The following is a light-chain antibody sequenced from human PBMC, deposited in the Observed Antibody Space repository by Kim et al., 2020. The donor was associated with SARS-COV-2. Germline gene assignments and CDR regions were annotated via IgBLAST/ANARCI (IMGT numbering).Light chain of an antibody. Sequence: QSALTQPPSVSGSPGQSVTISCTGTSSDVGDYNRVSWYQQSPGTAPKLIIYEVSHRPSGVPDRFSGSKSGNTASLTISGLQAEDEADYYCNSWTNSNTFVFGTGTKVTVL. CDR2: EVS. J-gene: IGLJ1*01. CDR1: SSDVGDYNR. CDR3: NSWTNSNTFV. V-gene: IGLV2-18*02.